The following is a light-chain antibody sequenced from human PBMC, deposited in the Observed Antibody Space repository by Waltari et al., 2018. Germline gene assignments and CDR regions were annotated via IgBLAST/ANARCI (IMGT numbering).Light chain of an antibody. J-gene: IGKJ1*01. Sequence: EVVLTQSPGTLSLSPGERATLACRASLSVGTSLAWYQQKPGQAPRLLIYGASRRATGIPDRFSGSGSGTDFSLTISRLEPEDFAVYYCQNYVRLPATFGQGTKVEV. V-gene: IGKV3-20*01. CDR2: GAS. CDR1: LSVGTS. CDR3: QNYVRLPAT.